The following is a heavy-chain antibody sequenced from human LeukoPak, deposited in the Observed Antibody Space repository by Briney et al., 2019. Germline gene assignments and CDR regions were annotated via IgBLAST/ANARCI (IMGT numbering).Heavy chain of an antibody. Sequence: SGGSLRLSCAASGFSFDDYAMHWVRQAPGKGLEWVSLISGGGGSTYYADSVKGRFTISRDNSKNSLYLQMNSLRTEDTALYYCAKEGSGGGLDLDYWGQGTLVTVSS. CDR3: AKEGSGGGLDLDY. CDR2: ISGGGGST. D-gene: IGHD3-10*01. CDR1: GFSFDDYA. J-gene: IGHJ4*02. V-gene: IGHV3-43*02.